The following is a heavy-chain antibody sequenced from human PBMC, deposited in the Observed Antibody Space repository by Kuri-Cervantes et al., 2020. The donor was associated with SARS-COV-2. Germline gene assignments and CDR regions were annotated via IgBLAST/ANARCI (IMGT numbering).Heavy chain of an antibody. J-gene: IGHJ4*02. CDR1: GFAFSSFV. CDR3: AKPLGYSGYDPPDY. V-gene: IGHV3-23*01. CDR2: ISGSGGAT. D-gene: IGHD5-12*01. Sequence: LSLTCAASGFAFSSFVMNWVRQAPGKGLEWVSSISGSGGATYYADSAKGRFTISRDNSKNTLSLQMNSLRAEDTAVYYCAKPLGYSGYDPPDYWGQGTLVTVSS.